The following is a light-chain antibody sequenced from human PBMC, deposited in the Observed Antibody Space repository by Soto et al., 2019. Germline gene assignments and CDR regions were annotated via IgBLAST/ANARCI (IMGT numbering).Light chain of an antibody. CDR1: LSVSRN. CDR3: QQYNAWPRT. V-gene: IGKV3-15*01. J-gene: IGKJ1*01. CDR2: DAS. Sequence: EIVMTQSPATLSVSPLEIATLSFMASLSVSRNLAWYQQKPGQAPRLLIFDASTRATGIPARFSGSGSGTEFTLTITSLQSEDFAVYYCQQYNAWPRTFGQGTKVDIK.